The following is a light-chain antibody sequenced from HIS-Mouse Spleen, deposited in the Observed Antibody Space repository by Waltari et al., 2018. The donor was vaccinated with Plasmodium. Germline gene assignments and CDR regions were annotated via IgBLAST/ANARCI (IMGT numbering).Light chain of an antibody. CDR2: GAS. Sequence: IVMTQPPATLSLSPGERATLSCRASQSVSSNLAWYQQKPGQAPRLLIYGASTRATGIPARFSGSGSGTEFTLTISSLQSEDFAVYYCQQYNNWSFTFGPGTKVDIK. V-gene: IGKV3-15*01. CDR3: QQYNNWSFT. J-gene: IGKJ3*01. CDR1: QSVSSN.